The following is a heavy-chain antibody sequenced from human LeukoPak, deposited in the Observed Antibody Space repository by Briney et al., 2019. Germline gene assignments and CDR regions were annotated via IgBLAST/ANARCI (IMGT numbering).Heavy chain of an antibody. V-gene: IGHV3-13*01. CDR3: ARGSSMDCSGGSCYWFDP. CDR1: GFTFSSYD. J-gene: IGHJ5*02. CDR2: IGTAGDT. Sequence: PGGSLRLSCAASGFTFSSYDMHWVRQATGKGLEWVSAIGTAGDTYYPGSVKGRFTISRENAKNSLYLQMNSLRAGDTAVYYCARGSSMDCSGGSCYWFDPWGQGTLVTVSS. D-gene: IGHD2-15*01.